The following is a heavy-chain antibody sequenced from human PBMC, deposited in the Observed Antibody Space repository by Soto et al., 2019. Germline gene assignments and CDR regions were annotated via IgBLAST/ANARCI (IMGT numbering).Heavy chain of an antibody. J-gene: IGHJ4*02. D-gene: IGHD3-3*01. CDR1: GFSFSSKW. CDR3: PREDVGVFSVADFDY. Sequence: EVQLVESGGGLVQPGGSLRLSCAASGFSFSSKWMHWVRHAPGKGLVWVSRINTDGSSTSQADFVKGRFTISRDNAKNALYLQMNRLRTEDTAVYYCPREDVGVFSVADFDYWGQGTLVTVSS. V-gene: IGHV3-74*01. CDR2: INTDGSST.